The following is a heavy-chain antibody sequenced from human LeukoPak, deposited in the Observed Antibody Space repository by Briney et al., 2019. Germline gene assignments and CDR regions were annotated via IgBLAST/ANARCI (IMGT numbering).Heavy chain of an antibody. CDR3: ARDRLGDYDHSGYYDK. J-gene: IGHJ4*02. Sequence: GGSLRLSCAASGFTFSDYYMSWIREAPGKGLEWVSYICDSGRTIYYADSVKGRFTISRDNAKNSVYLQMNNLGAEDTAVYYCARDRLGDYDHSGYYDKWGQGTLVTVSS. V-gene: IGHV3-11*01. CDR1: GFTFSDYY. D-gene: IGHD3-22*01. CDR2: ICDSGRTI.